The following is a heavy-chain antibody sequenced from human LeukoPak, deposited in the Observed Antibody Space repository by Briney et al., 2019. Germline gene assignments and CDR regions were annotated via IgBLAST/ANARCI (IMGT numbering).Heavy chain of an antibody. J-gene: IGHJ4*02. CDR3: AKGVDTAMVTADY. CDR1: GFTFSSYG. D-gene: IGHD5-18*01. V-gene: IGHV3-30*18. CDR2: KSYDGSNK. Sequence: GGSLRLSCAASGFTFSSYGMHWVRQAPGKGLEWVAVKSYDGSNKYYADSVKGRFTISRDNSKNTLYLQMNSLRAEDTAVYYCAKGVDTAMVTADYWGQGTLVTVSS.